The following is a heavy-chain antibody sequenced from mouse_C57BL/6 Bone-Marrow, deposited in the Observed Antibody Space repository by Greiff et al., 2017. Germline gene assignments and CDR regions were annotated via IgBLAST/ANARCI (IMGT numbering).Heavy chain of an antibody. Sequence: EVQLQQSGTVLARPGASVKMSCKTSGYTFTSYWMHWVKQRPGQGLEWIGAIYPGNSDTSYNQKFKGKAKLTAVTSASTAYMELSSLTNEDSAVYYCTSYGSSFLFYAMDYWGQGTSVTVSS. CDR1: GYTFTSYW. CDR2: IYPGNSDT. CDR3: TSYGSSFLFYAMDY. J-gene: IGHJ4*01. V-gene: IGHV1-5*01. D-gene: IGHD1-1*01.